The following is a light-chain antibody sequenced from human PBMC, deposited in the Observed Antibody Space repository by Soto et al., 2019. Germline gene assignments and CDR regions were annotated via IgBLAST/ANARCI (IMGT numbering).Light chain of an antibody. J-gene: IGKJ1*01. V-gene: IGKV1-5*01. Sequence: DIQLTQSPSILSASVRDRATITCLASQSMSKWLAWYQQKPGKAPKLLIYDVSILESGLPARFSGSGSGTDFTLTISSLQPEDFAMYFCQQYNGFSWTFGQGTKIEVK. CDR2: DVS. CDR1: QSMSKW. CDR3: QQYNGFSWT.